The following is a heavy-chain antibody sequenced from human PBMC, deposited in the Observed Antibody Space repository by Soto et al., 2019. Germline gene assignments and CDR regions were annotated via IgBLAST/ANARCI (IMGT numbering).Heavy chain of an antibody. CDR3: ARAASSAVSLFDS. D-gene: IGHD4-17*01. CDR1: GYTFTSSG. V-gene: IGHV1-18*01. Sequence: QVQLVQSGAEVKKPGASVKVSCKAYGYTFTSSGISWVRQAPGQGLEWMGWISGYNGNTNYAQKFQGRVTMTSDTSTSTAYMELRSLRSNDTAVYFCARAASSAVSLFDSWGQGTLVTVSS. J-gene: IGHJ4*02. CDR2: ISGYNGNT.